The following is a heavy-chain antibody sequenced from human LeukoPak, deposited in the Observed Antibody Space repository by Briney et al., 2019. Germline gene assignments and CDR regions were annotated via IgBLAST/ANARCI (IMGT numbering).Heavy chain of an antibody. J-gene: IGHJ4*02. D-gene: IGHD3-10*01. V-gene: IGHV4-34*01. CDR3: AREPWVRGVIIGNHY. Sequence: PSETLSLTCAVYGGSFSGYYWSWIRQPPGKGLEWIGEINHSGSTNYNPSLKSRVTISVDTSKNQFSLKLSSVTAADTAVYYCAREPWVRGVIIGNHYWGQGTLVTVSS. CDR2: INHSGST. CDR1: GGSFSGYY.